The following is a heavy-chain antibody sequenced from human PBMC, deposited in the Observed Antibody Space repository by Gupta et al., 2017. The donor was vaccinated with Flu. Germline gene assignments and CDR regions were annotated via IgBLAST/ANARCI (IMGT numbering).Heavy chain of an antibody. Sequence: EERLVESGGGLVRSGGSLRLPCSASGFTLTSYAMNWVRQAPGKGLEWISYISSSGTNLYDAESGTGRMTVSRDNARNSVYLQMDSLTVEDTAGYYCARDLVDYGLNPWGQGTLVTVTS. D-gene: IGHD2-2*01. CDR3: ARDLVDYGLNP. CDR2: ISSSGTNL. J-gene: IGHJ5*02. CDR1: GFTLTSYA. V-gene: IGHV3-48*03.